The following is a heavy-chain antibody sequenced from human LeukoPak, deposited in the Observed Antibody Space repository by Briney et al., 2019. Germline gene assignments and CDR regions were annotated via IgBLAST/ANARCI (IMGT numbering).Heavy chain of an antibody. Sequence: GGSLRLSCAASGFTFSDYYMSWIRQAPGKGLEWVSYISSSGSTIYYADSVKGRFTISRDNAKNSLYLQMNSLRDEDTAVYYCARDRLMGYSYVGYWGQGTLVTVSS. V-gene: IGHV3-11*01. D-gene: IGHD5-18*01. CDR3: ARDRLMGYSYVGY. CDR1: GFTFSDYY. J-gene: IGHJ4*02. CDR2: ISSSGSTI.